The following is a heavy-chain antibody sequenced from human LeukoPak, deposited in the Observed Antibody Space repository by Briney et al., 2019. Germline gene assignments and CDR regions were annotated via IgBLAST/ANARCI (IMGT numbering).Heavy chain of an antibody. J-gene: IGHJ4*02. V-gene: IGHV4-34*01. CDR1: GGSFSGYY. CDR3: ARGRMIAARFDY. Sequence: SETLSLTCAVYGGSFSGYYWSWIRQPPGKGLEWIGEINHSGSTNYNPSLKSQVTISVDTSKNQFSLKLSSVTAADTAVYYCARGRMIAARFDYWGQGTLVTVSS. CDR2: INHSGST. D-gene: IGHD6-6*01.